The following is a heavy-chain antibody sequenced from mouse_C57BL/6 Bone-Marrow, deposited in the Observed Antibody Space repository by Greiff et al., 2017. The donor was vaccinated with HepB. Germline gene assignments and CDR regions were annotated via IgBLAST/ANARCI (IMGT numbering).Heavy chain of an antibody. Sequence: DVHLVESEGGLVQPGSSMKLSCTASGFTFSDYYMAWVRQVPEKGLEWVANINYDGSSTYYLDSLKSRFIISRDNAKNILYLQMGSLKSEDTATYYCARGDYGSSYPYFDYWGQGTTLTVSS. D-gene: IGHD1-1*01. CDR1: GFTFSDYY. CDR3: ARGDYGSSYPYFDY. J-gene: IGHJ2*01. CDR2: INYDGSST. V-gene: IGHV5-16*01.